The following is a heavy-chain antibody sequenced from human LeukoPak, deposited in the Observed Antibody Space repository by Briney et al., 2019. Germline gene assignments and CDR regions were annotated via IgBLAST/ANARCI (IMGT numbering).Heavy chain of an antibody. V-gene: IGHV4-39*07. CDR1: GGSISSSSYY. Sequence: SETLSLTCTVSGGSISSSSYYWGWIRQPPGKGLEWIGSIYHSGSTYYNPSLKGRVTISVDTSKNQFSLKLSSVTAADTAVYYCARGANYYDSSGYYYWGQGTLVTVSS. CDR3: ARGANYYDSSGYYY. CDR2: IYHSGST. J-gene: IGHJ4*02. D-gene: IGHD3-22*01.